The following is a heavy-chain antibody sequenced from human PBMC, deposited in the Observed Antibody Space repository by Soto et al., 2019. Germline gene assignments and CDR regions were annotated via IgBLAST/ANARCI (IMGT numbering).Heavy chain of an antibody. Sequence: PGGSLRLSCAASGFTFSSYEMNWVRQAPGKGLEWVSYISSSGSTIYYADSVKGRFTISRDNAKNSLYLQMNSLRAEDTAVYYCARDEYSSSPYYYYYGMDVWGHGTTVTVSS. CDR3: ARDEYSSSPYYYYYGMDV. V-gene: IGHV3-48*03. J-gene: IGHJ6*02. CDR2: ISSSGSTI. D-gene: IGHD6-6*01. CDR1: GFTFSSYE.